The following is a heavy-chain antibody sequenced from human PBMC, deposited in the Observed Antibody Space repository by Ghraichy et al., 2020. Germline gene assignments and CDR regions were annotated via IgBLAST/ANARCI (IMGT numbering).Heavy chain of an antibody. D-gene: IGHD6-19*01. J-gene: IGHJ6*02. V-gene: IGHV4-39*01. CDR1: GGSISSSSYY. CDR2: IYYSGST. CDR3: ASRPIAVAGTAEFPYYYNGMDV. Sequence: SETLSLTCTVSGGSISSSSYYWGWIRQPPGKGLEWIGSIYYSGSTYYNPSLKSRVTISVDTSKNQFSLKLSSVTAADTAVYYCASRPIAVAGTAEFPYYYNGMDVWGQGTTVTV.